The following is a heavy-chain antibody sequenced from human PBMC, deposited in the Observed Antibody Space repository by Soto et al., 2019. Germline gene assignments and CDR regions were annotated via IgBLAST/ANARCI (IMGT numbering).Heavy chain of an antibody. D-gene: IGHD6-13*01. J-gene: IGHJ4*02. V-gene: IGHV1-69*13. Sequence: SVKVSCKASGGTFSSYAISWVRQAPGQGLEWMGGIIPIFGTANYAQKFQGRVTITADESTSTAYMELSSLRSEDTAVYYCARELTLAARPPYYFDYWGQGTLVTVSS. CDR1: GGTFSSYA. CDR3: ARELTLAARPPYYFDY. CDR2: IIPIFGTA.